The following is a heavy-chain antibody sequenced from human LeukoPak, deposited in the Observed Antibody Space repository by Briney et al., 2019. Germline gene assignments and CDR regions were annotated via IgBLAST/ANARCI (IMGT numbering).Heavy chain of an antibody. D-gene: IGHD1-26*01. CDR2: ISAYNGNS. Sequence: ASVKVSCKASGYTFTSYRITWVRQAPGQGLEWMGSISAYNGNSDYAQKFQGRVTMTTDTSTSTVYMDLRSLRSDDTAVYYCAREGGATTLPFDYWGQGTLVTVSS. CDR3: AREGGATTLPFDY. J-gene: IGHJ4*02. CDR1: GYTFTSYR. V-gene: IGHV1-18*01.